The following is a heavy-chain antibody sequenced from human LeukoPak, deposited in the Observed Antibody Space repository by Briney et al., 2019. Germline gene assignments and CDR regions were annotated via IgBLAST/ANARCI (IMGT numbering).Heavy chain of an antibody. CDR3: ARDRYYDGLYYMDV. CDR2: ISSSSSYI. CDR1: GFTFSDYY. D-gene: IGHD3-22*01. J-gene: IGHJ6*03. V-gene: IGHV3-11*06. Sequence: GGSLRLSCAASGFTFSDYYMSWIRQAPGKGLEWVSYISSSSSYIYYADSVKGRFTISRDNAKNSLYLQMNSLRAEDTAVYYCARDRYYDGLYYMDVWGKGTTVTVSS.